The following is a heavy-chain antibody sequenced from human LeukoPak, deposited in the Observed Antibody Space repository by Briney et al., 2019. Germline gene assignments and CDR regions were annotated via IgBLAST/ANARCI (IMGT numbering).Heavy chain of an antibody. CDR1: GFTFSSYS. D-gene: IGHD2-21*01. CDR2: ISSSSSTI. J-gene: IGHJ4*02. V-gene: IGHV3-48*01. CDR3: ARDSAISTFGY. Sequence: GGSLRLSCAASGFTFSSYSMNWVRQAPGKGLEWVSYISSSSSTIYYADSVKGRFTISRDNAKNSLYLQMNSRRAEDTAVYYCARDSAISTFGYWGQGTLVTVSS.